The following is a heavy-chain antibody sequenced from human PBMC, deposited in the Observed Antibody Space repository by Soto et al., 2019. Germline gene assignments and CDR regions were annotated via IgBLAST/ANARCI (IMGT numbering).Heavy chain of an antibody. V-gene: IGHV1-69*01. CDR2: IIPMFDIK. Sequence: QLQLVQSGAEVKERGSSVKISCKTSGGNFNTYALTWVRQAPGQGLEWIGGIIPMFDIKNVAQRFQGRVTLNADDPMTTAYMEMTSLRSDDTAVYYCAKEAGDHWGQGTLVTVSS. D-gene: IGHD3-10*01. J-gene: IGHJ4*02. CDR3: AKEAGDH. CDR1: GGNFNTYA.